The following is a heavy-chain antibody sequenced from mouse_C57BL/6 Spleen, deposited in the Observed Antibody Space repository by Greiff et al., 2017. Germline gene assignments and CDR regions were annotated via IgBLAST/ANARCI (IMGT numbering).Heavy chain of an antibody. J-gene: IGHJ1*03. CDR3: ARGGRKNWYLDV. D-gene: IGHD1-1*02. Sequence: EVMLVESEGGLVQPGSSMKLSCTASGFTFSDYYMAWVRQVPDKGLEWVANINYDGSSTYYLDSLKSRFIISRDNAKNILYLQMSSLKSEDTATYYCARGGRKNWYLDVWGTGTTVTVSS. CDR2: INYDGSST. V-gene: IGHV5-16*01. CDR1: GFTFSDYY.